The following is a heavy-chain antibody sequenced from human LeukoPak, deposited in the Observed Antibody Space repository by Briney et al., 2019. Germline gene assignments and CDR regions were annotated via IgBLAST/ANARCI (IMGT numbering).Heavy chain of an antibody. Sequence: GGSLRLSCAASGFTFSSYAMSWVRQAPGKGLEWVSAISGSGGSTYYADSVKGRFTISRDNSKNTLYLQMNSLRAEDTAVYYCAKDLGVVPAAHDAFDIWGQGTMVTVSS. CDR2: ISGSGGST. CDR1: GFTFSSYA. CDR3: AKDLGVVPAAHDAFDI. D-gene: IGHD2-2*01. J-gene: IGHJ3*02. V-gene: IGHV3-23*01.